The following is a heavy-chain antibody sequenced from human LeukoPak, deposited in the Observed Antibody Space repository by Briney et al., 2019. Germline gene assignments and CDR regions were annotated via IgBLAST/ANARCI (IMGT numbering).Heavy chain of an antibody. V-gene: IGHV3-30*18. CDR3: AKDGLWFGALTYFDY. Sequence: GGSLRLSCAGSGFTFSSFGMHWVRQAPGKGLEWVAVISHDGSYEYYADSMKGRFTISRDTSKNTLYLQMNSLRAEDTAVYYCAKDGLWFGALTYFDYWGQGVLVTVSS. CDR1: GFTFSSFG. D-gene: IGHD3-10*01. J-gene: IGHJ4*02. CDR2: ISHDGSYE.